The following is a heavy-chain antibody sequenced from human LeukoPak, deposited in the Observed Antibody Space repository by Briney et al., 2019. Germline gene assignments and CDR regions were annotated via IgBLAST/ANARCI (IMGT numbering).Heavy chain of an antibody. CDR3: ARGVGIAAAGTLDY. Sequence: GASVKVSCKASGYTFTGYYMHWVRQALGQGLEWMGWINPNSGGTNYAQKFQGWVTMTRDTSISTAYMELSRLRSDDTAVYYCARGVGIAAAGTLDYWGQGTLVTVSS. J-gene: IGHJ4*02. CDR2: INPNSGGT. CDR1: GYTFTGYY. V-gene: IGHV1-2*04. D-gene: IGHD6-13*01.